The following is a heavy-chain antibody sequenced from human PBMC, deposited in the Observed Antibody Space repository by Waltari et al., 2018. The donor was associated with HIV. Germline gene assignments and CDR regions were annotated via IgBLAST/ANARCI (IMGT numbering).Heavy chain of an antibody. CDR2: ISGNGGSR. CDR3: ARKIWTRKSGYLHGMDV. CDR1: GFTFSMYD. J-gene: IGHJ6*02. Sequence: EVQLLESGGQLVQPGGSLRLSCAASGFTFSMYDMTWVRQAPGKGLEGVSVISGNGGSRYYADSMKGRFTISRDNSKNTIFLQMNNLRAEDAAVYYCARKIWTRKSGYLHGMDVWGQGTTVTVSS. V-gene: IGHV3-23*01. D-gene: IGHD3-3*01.